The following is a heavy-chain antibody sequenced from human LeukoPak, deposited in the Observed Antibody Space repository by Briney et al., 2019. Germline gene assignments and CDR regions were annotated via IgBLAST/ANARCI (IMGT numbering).Heavy chain of an antibody. CDR2: FDPEDGET. V-gene: IGHV1-24*01. CDR3: ATGGGXYXXXXXY. D-gene: IGHD4-17*01. Sequence: ASVKVSCKVSGYTLTELSMHWVRQAPGKGLEWMGGFDPEDGETIYAQKFQGRVTMTEDTSTDTAYMELSSLRSEDTAVYYCATGGGXYXXXXXYWGQGTLXTVSS. J-gene: IGHJ4*02. CDR1: GYTLTELS.